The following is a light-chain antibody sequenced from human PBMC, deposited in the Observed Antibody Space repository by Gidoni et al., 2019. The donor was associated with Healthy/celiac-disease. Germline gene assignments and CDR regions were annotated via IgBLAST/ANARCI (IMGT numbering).Light chain of an antibody. CDR3: QQYNSYSPFT. CDR1: QSISSW. V-gene: IGKV1-5*01. Sequence: DIQMTQSPSTLSASVGDRVTSTCRASQSISSWLAWYQQQPGKAPKILIYDAASLESGVPSRFSGSGSGTEFTLTISSLQPDDFATYYCQQYNSYSPFTFGQGTKLEIK. CDR2: DAA. J-gene: IGKJ2*01.